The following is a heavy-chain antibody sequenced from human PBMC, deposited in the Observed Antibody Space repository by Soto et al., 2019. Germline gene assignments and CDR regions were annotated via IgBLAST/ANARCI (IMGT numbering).Heavy chain of an antibody. Sequence: QVQLVQSGAEVKKPGSSVKVSCKASGGTFSSYAISWVRQAPGQGLEWMGGVIPIFGTANYAQKFQGRVTITADKSTSTADMELSSLRSEDTAVYYCASSGYRSRRPNWFDPLGQGTLVTVSS. CDR2: VIPIFGTA. J-gene: IGHJ5*02. V-gene: IGHV1-69*06. D-gene: IGHD6-13*01. CDR1: GGTFSSYA. CDR3: ASSGYRSRRPNWFDP.